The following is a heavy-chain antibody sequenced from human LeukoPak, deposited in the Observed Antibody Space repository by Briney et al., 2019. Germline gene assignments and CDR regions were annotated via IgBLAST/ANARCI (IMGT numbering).Heavy chain of an antibody. CDR1: GFTVSSNY. CDR2: IYSGGST. Sequence: GGSLRLSCAASGFTVSSNYMSWVRQAPGKGLEWVSVIYSGGSTYYADSVKGRFTISRDNAKNSLYLQMNSLRAEDTAVYYCARDLRVLWFGELSHPPSFDYWGQGTLVTVSS. V-gene: IGHV3-53*01. CDR3: ARDLRVLWFGELSHPPSFDY. D-gene: IGHD3-10*01. J-gene: IGHJ4*02.